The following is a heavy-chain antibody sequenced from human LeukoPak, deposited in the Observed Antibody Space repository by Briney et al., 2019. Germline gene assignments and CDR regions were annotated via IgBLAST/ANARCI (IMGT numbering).Heavy chain of an antibody. CDR2: IYSGGST. J-gene: IGHJ3*02. Sequence: GGSLRLSCAASGFTVSSNYMSWVRQAPGKGLEWVSVIYSGGSTYYADSVKGRFTISRDNSKNTLYPQMNSLRAEDTAVYYCARDHRITMVRGVIDDAFDIWGQGTMVTVSS. CDR1: GFTVSSNY. V-gene: IGHV3-53*01. CDR3: ARDHRITMVRGVIDDAFDI. D-gene: IGHD3-10*01.